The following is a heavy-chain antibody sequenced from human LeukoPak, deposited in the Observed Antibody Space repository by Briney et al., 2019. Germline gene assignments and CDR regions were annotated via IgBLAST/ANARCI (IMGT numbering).Heavy chain of an antibody. CDR2: INPKSGDT. CDR1: GYTFTSSF. J-gene: IGHJ4*02. Sequence: ASVKVSCKASGYTFTSSFIHWVRQAPGQGLEWMGWINPKSGDTNYAQSFQGRVTMTRDTSMSTAYLDLSGLRSDDTAVYYCAREVGYGSGSYCFDYWGQGTLVTVSS. CDR3: AREVGYGSGSYCFDY. D-gene: IGHD3-10*01. V-gene: IGHV1-2*02.